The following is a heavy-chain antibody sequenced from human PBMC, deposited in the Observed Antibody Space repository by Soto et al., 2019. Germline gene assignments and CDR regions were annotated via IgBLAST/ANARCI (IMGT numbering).Heavy chain of an antibody. V-gene: IGHV3-30-3*01. D-gene: IGHD6-19*01. CDR3: ARDHESSGWYSFDY. Sequence: GGSLRLSCAASGFTFSSYAMHWVRQAPGKGLEWVAVISYDGSNKYYADSVKGRFTISRDNSKNTLYLQMNSLRAEDTAVYYCARDHESSGWYSFDYWGQGTLVTVSS. CDR2: ISYDGSNK. J-gene: IGHJ4*02. CDR1: GFTFSSYA.